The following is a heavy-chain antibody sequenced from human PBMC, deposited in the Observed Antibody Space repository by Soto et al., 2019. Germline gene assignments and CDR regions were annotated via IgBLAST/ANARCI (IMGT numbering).Heavy chain of an antibody. Sequence: GGSLRLSCAASGFTFSSYGMHWVRQAPGKGLEWVAVIWYDGSNKYYADSVKGRFTISRDNSKNTLYLQMNSLRAEDTAVYYCARARMTTVIKYFDYWGQGTLVTVSS. V-gene: IGHV3-33*01. CDR3: ARARMTTVIKYFDY. CDR2: IWYDGSNK. J-gene: IGHJ4*02. CDR1: GFTFSSYG. D-gene: IGHD4-17*01.